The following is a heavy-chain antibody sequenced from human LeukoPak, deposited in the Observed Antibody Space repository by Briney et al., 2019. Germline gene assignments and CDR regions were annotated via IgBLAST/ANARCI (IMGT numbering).Heavy chain of an antibody. V-gene: IGHV1-2*02. CDR3: ARGRSYYDSRELDY. D-gene: IGHD3-22*01. J-gene: IGHJ4*02. CDR1: GYTFSDYY. CDR2: INPNSGGT. Sequence: GASVKVSCKASGYTFSDYYLHWVRQAPGQGLEWMGWINPNSGGTNYAQKFQGRVTMTRDTSISTAYMELSRLRSDDTAVYYCARGRSYYDSRELDYWGQGTLVTVSS.